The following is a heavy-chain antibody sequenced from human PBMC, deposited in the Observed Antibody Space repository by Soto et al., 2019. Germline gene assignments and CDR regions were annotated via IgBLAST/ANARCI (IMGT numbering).Heavy chain of an antibody. CDR3: ARDRTPTYSSRRNWFDP. V-gene: IGHV4-4*07. CDR1: GGSMSSYY. CDR2: IYTSGST. J-gene: IGHJ5*02. Sequence: QVQLQESGPGLVKPSETLSLTCTVSGGSMSSYYWSWIRQPAGKGLEWIGRIYTSGSTNYNPSLKSRVTMSVDTSKNQFSLKLSSVTAADTAVYYCARDRTPTYSSRRNWFDPWGQGTLVTVSS. D-gene: IGHD6-13*01.